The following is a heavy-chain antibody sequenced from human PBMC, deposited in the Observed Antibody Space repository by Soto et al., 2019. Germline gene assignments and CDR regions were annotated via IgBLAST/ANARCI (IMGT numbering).Heavy chain of an antibody. V-gene: IGHV3-7*01. D-gene: IGHD1-7*01. CDR1: GFTFSSYW. Sequence: EVQLVESGGGLVQPGGSLRLSCAASGFTFSSYWMSWVRQAPGKGLEWVANIKQDGSEKYYVDSVKGRFTISRDNAKNSQYLQMNSLIAEDTAVYYCARDRLELVFDYWGQGTLVTGSS. CDR2: IKQDGSEK. J-gene: IGHJ4*02. CDR3: ARDRLELVFDY.